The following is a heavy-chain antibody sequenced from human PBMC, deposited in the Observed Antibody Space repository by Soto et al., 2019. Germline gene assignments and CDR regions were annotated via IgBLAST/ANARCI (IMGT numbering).Heavy chain of an antibody. CDR1: GGSFRREA. V-gene: IGHV1-69*15. J-gene: IGHJ3*01. Sequence: QVQLVQSGAEVKKPGSSVKVSCKASGGSFRREAINWVRQAPGQGPEWMGNILPFFGTADYAQKFQGRVTXPADVSTTTVYMEMSSLGCEDTAVYYCARGREFGGNSDAFDVWGQGTMVIVSS. CDR2: ILPFFGTA. CDR3: ARGREFGGNSDAFDV. D-gene: IGHD2-15*01.